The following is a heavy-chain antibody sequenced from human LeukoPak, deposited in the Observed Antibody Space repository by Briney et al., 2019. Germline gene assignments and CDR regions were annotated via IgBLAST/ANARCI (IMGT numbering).Heavy chain of an antibody. Sequence: SETLSLTCAVYGGSFSGYYWSWIRQPPGKGLEWIGEINHSGSTNYNPSLKSRVTISVDTSKNQFSLKLSSVTAADTAVYYCARRPYGSGSYPFDYWGQGTLVTV. D-gene: IGHD3-10*01. CDR2: INHSGST. CDR1: GGSFSGYY. J-gene: IGHJ4*02. V-gene: IGHV4-34*01. CDR3: ARRPYGSGSYPFDY.